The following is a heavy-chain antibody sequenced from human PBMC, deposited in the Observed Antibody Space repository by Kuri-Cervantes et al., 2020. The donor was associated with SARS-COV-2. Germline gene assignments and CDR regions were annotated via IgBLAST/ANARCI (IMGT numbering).Heavy chain of an antibody. V-gene: IGHV4-38-2*01. CDR1: GYSISSGYY. Sequence: SQTLSLTCAVSGYSISSGYYWGWIRQPPGKGLEWIGEINHSGSTNYNPSLKSRVTISVDTSKNQFSLKLSSVTAADTAVYYCARGGFLTGHRGTRGAFDIWGQGTMVTVSS. CDR3: ARGGFLTGHRGTRGAFDI. J-gene: IGHJ3*02. D-gene: IGHD3-9*01. CDR2: INHSGST.